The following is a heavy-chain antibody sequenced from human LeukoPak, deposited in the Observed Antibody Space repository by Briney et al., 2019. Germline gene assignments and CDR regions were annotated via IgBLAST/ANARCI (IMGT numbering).Heavy chain of an antibody. Sequence: SVKVSCKASGGTFSSYAISWVRQAPGQGLEWMGGIIPIFGTANYAQKFQGRVTITADESTSTAYMELSSLRSEDTAVYYCARDRGRDGYNYLDYWGQGTLVTVSS. CDR3: ARDRGRDGYNYLDY. D-gene: IGHD5-24*01. CDR1: GGTFSSYA. CDR2: IIPIFGTA. J-gene: IGHJ4*02. V-gene: IGHV1-69*13.